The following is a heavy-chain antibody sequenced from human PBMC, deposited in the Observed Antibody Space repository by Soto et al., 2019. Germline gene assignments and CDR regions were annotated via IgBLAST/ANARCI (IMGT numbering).Heavy chain of an antibody. V-gene: IGHV3-48*02. CDR3: ARDRGGQGSSGWHGTTLDAFDI. CDR2: ISSSSSTI. CDR1: GFTFSSYS. J-gene: IGHJ3*02. D-gene: IGHD6-19*01. Sequence: GGSLRLSCAASGFTFSSYSMNWVRQAPGKGLEWVSYISSSSSTIYYADSVKGRFTISRDNAKNSLYLQMNSLRDEDTAVYYCARDRGGQGSSGWHGTTLDAFDIWGQGTMVTVSS.